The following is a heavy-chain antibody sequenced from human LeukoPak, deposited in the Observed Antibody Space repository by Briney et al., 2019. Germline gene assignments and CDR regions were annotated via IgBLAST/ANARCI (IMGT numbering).Heavy chain of an antibody. CDR1: GFTFSSYE. J-gene: IGHJ6*03. D-gene: IGHD1-7*01. CDR3: AKRRGLELLYYYYMDV. V-gene: IGHV3-48*03. CDR2: ISSSGSTI. Sequence: GGSLRLSCAASGFTFSSYEMNWVRQAPGKGLEWVSYISSSGSTIYYADSVKGRFTISRDNSKNTLFLQMNSLRAEDTAVYYCAKRRGLELLYYYYMDVWGKGTTVTVSS.